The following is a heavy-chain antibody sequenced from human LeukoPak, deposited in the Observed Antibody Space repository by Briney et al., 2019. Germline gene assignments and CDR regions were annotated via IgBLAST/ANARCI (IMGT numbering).Heavy chain of an antibody. Sequence: GGSLRLSCAASGFTFSSYAMSWVRQAPGKGLEWVSAISGSGGSTYYADSVKGGFTISRDNSKNTLYLQMNSLRAEGTAVYYCAKEGRTYYDILTPYNYFDYWGQGTLVTVSS. CDR2: ISGSGGST. D-gene: IGHD3-9*01. CDR3: AKEGRTYYDILTPYNYFDY. V-gene: IGHV3-23*01. CDR1: GFTFSSYA. J-gene: IGHJ4*02.